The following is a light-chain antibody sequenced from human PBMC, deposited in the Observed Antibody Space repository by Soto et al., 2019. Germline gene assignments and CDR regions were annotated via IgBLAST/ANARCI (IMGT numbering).Light chain of an antibody. CDR3: QRYGISPSWT. CDR1: QSVSSNY. J-gene: IGKJ1*01. V-gene: IGKV3-20*01. CDR2: GAS. Sequence: ESVLTQSPGTLSLSPGERATLSCRASQSVSSNYLAWYQQKPGQAPRLLIYGASSRATGIPDRFSGSGSGTDFTLTISRLEPEDFAVYYCQRYGISPSWTFGQGTKVDIK.